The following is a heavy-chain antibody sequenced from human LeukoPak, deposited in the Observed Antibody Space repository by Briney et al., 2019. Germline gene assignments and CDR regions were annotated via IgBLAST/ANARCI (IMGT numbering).Heavy chain of an antibody. Sequence: ASVKVSCKASGYTFSNYGMSWVRQAPGQGLEWMGWISGSSDNTNYAQKVQGGVTMTTDTSTSTAYMELRSLRSDDTAVYYCARGGWTITDYDYWGQGTLVTVSS. CDR2: ISGSSDNT. CDR3: ARGGWTITDYDY. CDR1: GYTFSNYG. V-gene: IGHV1-18*04. D-gene: IGHD1-20*01. J-gene: IGHJ4*02.